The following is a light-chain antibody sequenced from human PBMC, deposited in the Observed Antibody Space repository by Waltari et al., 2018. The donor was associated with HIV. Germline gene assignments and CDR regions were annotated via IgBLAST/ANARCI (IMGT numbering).Light chain of an antibody. V-gene: IGLV2-23*02. CDR3: CSYAGSSNVV. CDR2: EVN. J-gene: IGLJ2*01. Sequence: QSALTQSASVSGSPGQSITISCTGTSTNIGSYNLVPWYHQHPGKAPKVIIYEVNKRPSGVANRFSGSTSGSTASLTISGLQAEDEADYYCCSYAGSSNVVFGGGTKLTVL. CDR1: STNIGSYNL.